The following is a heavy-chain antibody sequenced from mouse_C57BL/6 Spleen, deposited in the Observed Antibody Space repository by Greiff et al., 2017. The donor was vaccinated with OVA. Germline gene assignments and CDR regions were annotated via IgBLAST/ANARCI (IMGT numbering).Heavy chain of an antibody. CDR2: IYPRSGNT. V-gene: IGHV1-81*01. CDR1: GYTFTSYG. Sequence: QVQLQQSGAELARPGASVKLSCKASGYTFTSYGISWVKQRTGQGLEWIGEIYPRSGNTYYNEKFKGKATLTADKSSSTAYMELRSLTSEDSAVYFGARWERDYGRGDYFDYWGQGTTLTVSS. D-gene: IGHD2-4*01. CDR3: ARWERDYGRGDYFDY. J-gene: IGHJ2*01.